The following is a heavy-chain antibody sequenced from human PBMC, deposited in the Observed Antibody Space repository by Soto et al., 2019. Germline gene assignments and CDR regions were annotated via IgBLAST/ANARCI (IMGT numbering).Heavy chain of an antibody. Sequence: QVQLQASGPGLVKPSETLSLTCAVSGASISTTYWWSWVRQPPGEGLEWIAEIHYSGTTNYNPSLKSRVTISLDKSKNQFSLNLNSVTAADTAMYYCTRALLKSFDYWGQGTLVTVSS. J-gene: IGHJ4*02. CDR3: TRALLKSFDY. V-gene: IGHV4-4*02. D-gene: IGHD3-9*01. CDR2: IHYSGTT. CDR1: GASISTTYW.